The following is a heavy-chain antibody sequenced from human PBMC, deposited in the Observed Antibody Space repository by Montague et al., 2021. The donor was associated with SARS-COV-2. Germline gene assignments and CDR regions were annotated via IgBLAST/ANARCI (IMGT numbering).Heavy chain of an antibody. CDR1: GFTFRSYA. CDR3: AREEVATTPSE. D-gene: IGHD5-12*01. V-gene: IGHV3-21*04. J-gene: IGHJ4*02. CDR2: ISGSGSAV. Sequence: SLRLSCAAAGFTFRSYAMSWVRQAPGKGLQWVSGISGSGSAVYYTDSVKGRFTISRDNAKNSLYLELTSLRVDDTAKYYCAREEVATTPSEWGQGILVIVSS.